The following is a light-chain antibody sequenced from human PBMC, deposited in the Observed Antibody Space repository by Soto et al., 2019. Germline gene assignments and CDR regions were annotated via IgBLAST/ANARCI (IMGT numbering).Light chain of an antibody. J-gene: IGKJ1*01. CDR1: QGIRND. Sequence: AIQITQSPSSLSASVGDRVTITCRASQGIRNDLGCYQQKPGKAPKLLIYAASSLQSGVPSRFSGSGSGTDFTLTISSMQPEAFANSYCLQDYNYHQTFGQGTKVDIK. CDR2: AAS. CDR3: LQDYNYHQT. V-gene: IGKV1-6*01.